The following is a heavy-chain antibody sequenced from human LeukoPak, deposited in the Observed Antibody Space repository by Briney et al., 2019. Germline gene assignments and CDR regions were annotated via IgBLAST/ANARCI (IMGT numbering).Heavy chain of an antibody. CDR2: IIPIFGTA. CDR1: GGTFSSYA. V-gene: IGHV1-69*13. J-gene: IGHJ4*02. D-gene: IGHD1-20*01. Sequence: ASVKVSCKASGGTFSSYAISWVRQAPGQGLEWMGGIIPIFGTANCAQKFQGRVTITADESTSTAYMELSSLRSEDTAVYYCARSDLITGTTVIFDYWGQGTLVTVSS. CDR3: ARSDLITGTTVIFDY.